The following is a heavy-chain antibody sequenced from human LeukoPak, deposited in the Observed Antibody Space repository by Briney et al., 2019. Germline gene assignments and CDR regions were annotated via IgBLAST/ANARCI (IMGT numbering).Heavy chain of an antibody. J-gene: IGHJ4*02. CDR1: GFIFSNYW. CDR2: ISTYGNST. Sequence: GGSLTLSCESSGFIFSNYWMYWVRQAPGKGLVWVSRISTYGNSTDYADSVQGRFTISRDDSRNTLSLQMNSLRVEDTAVYYCARDLAWGAFDYWGQGILVAVSS. D-gene: IGHD7-27*01. CDR3: ARDLAWGAFDY. V-gene: IGHV3-74*01.